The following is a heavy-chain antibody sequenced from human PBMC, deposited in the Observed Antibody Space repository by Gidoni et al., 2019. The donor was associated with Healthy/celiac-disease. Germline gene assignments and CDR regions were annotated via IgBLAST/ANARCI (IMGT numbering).Heavy chain of an antibody. CDR3: AKDSGYCGGDCYSAFDY. Sequence: QVQLVESGGGVVQPGRSLRLSCAASGFTFSSYGMHWVRQAPGKGLEWVAVISYDGSNKYYADSVKGRFTISRDNSKNTLYLQMNSLRAEDTAVYYCAKDSGYCGGDCYSAFDYWGQGTLVTVSS. V-gene: IGHV3-30*18. J-gene: IGHJ4*02. CDR1: GFTFSSYG. CDR2: ISYDGSNK. D-gene: IGHD2-21*01.